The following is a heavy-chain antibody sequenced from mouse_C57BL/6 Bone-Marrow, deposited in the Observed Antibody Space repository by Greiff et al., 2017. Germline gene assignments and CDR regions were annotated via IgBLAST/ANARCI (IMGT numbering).Heavy chain of an antibody. CDR3: ARGALPWFAY. V-gene: IGHV5-4*03. CDR2: ISDGGSYT. CDR1: GFTFSSYA. Sequence: EVNVVESGGGLVKPGGSLRLSCAASGFTFSSYAMSWVRQTPEKRLEWVASISDGGSYTYYPDNVKGRFTISRDNAKNNLYLQMSHRKAEDTAMYYCARGALPWFAYWGQGTLVTVSA. J-gene: IGHJ3*01.